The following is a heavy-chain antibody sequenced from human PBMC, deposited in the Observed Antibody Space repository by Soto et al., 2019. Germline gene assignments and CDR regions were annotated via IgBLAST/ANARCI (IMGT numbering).Heavy chain of an antibody. Sequence: SETLSLTCTVSGGSISSGGYYWSWIRQHPGKGLEWIGYIYYSGSTYYNPSLKSRVTISVDTSKNQFSLKLSSVTAADTAVYYCARLSRASFALDVWGQGTTVTVSS. CDR3: ARLSRASFALDV. D-gene: IGHD3-16*01. CDR1: GGSISSGGYY. J-gene: IGHJ6*02. CDR2: IYYSGST. V-gene: IGHV4-31*03.